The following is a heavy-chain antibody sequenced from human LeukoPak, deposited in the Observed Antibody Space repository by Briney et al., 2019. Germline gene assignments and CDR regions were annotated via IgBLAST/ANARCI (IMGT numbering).Heavy chain of an antibody. CDR1: GDSVSSNRAS. V-gene: IGHV6-1*01. D-gene: IGHD5-24*01. J-gene: IGHJ4*02. CDR3: SRSDGGSDFDY. CDR2: TYYRSKWYN. Sequence: SQTLSLTCAISGDSVSSNRASWTWIRHSPSRGIEWLGRTYYRSKWYNDYAVSLKSRISINPDTSKNQFSLQLNSVTPEDTAVYYCSRSDGGSDFDYWGQGTLVTVSS.